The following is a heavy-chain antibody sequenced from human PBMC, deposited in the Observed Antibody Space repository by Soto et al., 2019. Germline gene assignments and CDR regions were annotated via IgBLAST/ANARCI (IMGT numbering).Heavy chain of an antibody. CDR2: ISGSGGNT. Sequence: EVQLLESGGDLVQPGGSLRLACAASGFSFSSYAMVWVRQAPGKGLEWVSSISGSGGNTNYADSVKGRFTVSRDNSKRTLSLQMNSLTEEDTAIYYCAKGLRRLLRTQYYYGLDVWGRGTTVTVSS. CDR3: AKGLRRLLRTQYYYGLDV. V-gene: IGHV3-23*01. D-gene: IGHD3-16*01. J-gene: IGHJ6*02. CDR1: GFSFSSYA.